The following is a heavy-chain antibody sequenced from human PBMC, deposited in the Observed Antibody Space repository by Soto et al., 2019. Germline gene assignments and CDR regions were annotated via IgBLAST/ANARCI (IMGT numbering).Heavy chain of an antibody. CDR2: IRNKADSYAT. CDR3: TRLDDGFDV. CDR1: GFTFSGSA. J-gene: IGHJ3*01. V-gene: IGHV3-73*02. Sequence: EVPLVESGGGLVQPGGSLKLSCVASGFTFSGSAMYWVRQASGRGLEWVGRIRNKADSYATAYAASVKDRFTISRDDSENTTYLQMNSLKTEDTATYYCTRLDDGFDVWGQGTRVTVSS.